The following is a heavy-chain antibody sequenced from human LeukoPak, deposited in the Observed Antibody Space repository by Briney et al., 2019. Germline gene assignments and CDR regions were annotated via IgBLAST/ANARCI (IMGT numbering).Heavy chain of an antibody. Sequence: ASVTVSCTASGYTFSDFYIHWVRKAPGQGLEYVGWITPKSGDTYSPQRFQGRVTMTRDASISTAYMELSSLRSDDTAVYFCARVRLADERAWAYWGQGTLVTVSS. CDR1: GYTFSDFY. J-gene: IGHJ4*02. D-gene: IGHD3-3*02. CDR3: ARVRLADERAWAY. CDR2: ITPKSGDT. V-gene: IGHV1-2*02.